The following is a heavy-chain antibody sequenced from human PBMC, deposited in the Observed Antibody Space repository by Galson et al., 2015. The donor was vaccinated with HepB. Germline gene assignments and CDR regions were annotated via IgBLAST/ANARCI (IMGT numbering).Heavy chain of an antibody. V-gene: IGHV3-23*01. CDR2: ISGSGGST. D-gene: IGHD4-23*01. J-gene: IGHJ4*02. Sequence: SLRLSCAASGFTFSSYAMSWVRQAPGKGLEWVSAISGSGGSTYYADSVKGRFTISRDNSKNTLYLQMNSLRAEDTAVYYCAKVKYGGNRVGYYFDYWGQGTLVTVSS. CDR1: GFTFSSYA. CDR3: AKVKYGGNRVGYYFDY.